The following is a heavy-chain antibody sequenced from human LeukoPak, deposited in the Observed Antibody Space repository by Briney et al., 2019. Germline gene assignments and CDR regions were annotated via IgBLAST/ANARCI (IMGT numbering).Heavy chain of an antibody. Sequence: GGSLRLSCAVSGFPFSTFWMSWVRRAPGKGLEWVANINQDGSEKYYVDSVRGRFVISRDNAKDSLYLQMNSLRPEDTAMYYCTGETYYFDHWGQGALVTVSS. CDR3: TGETYYFDH. CDR2: INQDGSEK. CDR1: GFPFSTFW. J-gene: IGHJ4*02. V-gene: IGHV3-7*04.